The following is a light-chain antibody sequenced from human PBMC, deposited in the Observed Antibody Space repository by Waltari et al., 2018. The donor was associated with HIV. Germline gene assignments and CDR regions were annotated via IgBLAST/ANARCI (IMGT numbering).Light chain of an antibody. CDR2: EDS. CDR3: YSTDITSHQRV. Sequence: SYELTQPPSVSVSPGQTARITCSGDALPKKYASWYQQRSGQAPVLVIYEDSKRPSGIPERFSGSSSGTMVTLTISGAQVEDEADYYCYSTDITSHQRVFGGGTKLTVL. CDR1: ALPKKY. J-gene: IGLJ3*02. V-gene: IGLV3-10*01.